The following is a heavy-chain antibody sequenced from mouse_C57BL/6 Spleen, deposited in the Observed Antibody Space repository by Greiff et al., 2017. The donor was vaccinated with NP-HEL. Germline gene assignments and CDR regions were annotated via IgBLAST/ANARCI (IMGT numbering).Heavy chain of an antibody. CDR3: ARGGYYYGSSYPMDC. J-gene: IGHJ4*01. D-gene: IGHD1-1*01. CDR2: ILPGSGST. CDR1: GYTFTGYW. V-gene: IGHV1-9*01. Sequence: QVQLQQSGAELMKPGASVKLSCKATGYTFTGYWIEWVKQRPGHGLEWIGEILPGSGSTYYNEKFKGKATFTADTSSNTAYMQLSSLTTEDSAIYYGARGGYYYGSSYPMDCWGQGTSVTVSS.